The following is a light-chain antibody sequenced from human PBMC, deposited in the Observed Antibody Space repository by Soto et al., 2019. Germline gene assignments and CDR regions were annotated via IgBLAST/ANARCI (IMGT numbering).Light chain of an antibody. CDR2: GAS. Sequence: EVVMTQSPATLSVSPGESATLSCRASHSINSKLAWYQQKPGQAPRLLISGASVRASGIPARFSGSESETEFTLTISSLQSEDFAVYYCQKYNNWPPEFGQGTKV. CDR3: QKYNNWPPE. CDR1: HSINSK. V-gene: IGKV3D-15*01. J-gene: IGKJ1*01.